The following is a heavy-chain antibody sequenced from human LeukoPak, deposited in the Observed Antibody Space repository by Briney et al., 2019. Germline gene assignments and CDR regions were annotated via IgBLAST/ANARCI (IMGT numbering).Heavy chain of an antibody. D-gene: IGHD3-10*01. Sequence: PGGSLRLSCAASGFTFNDYAMHWVRQAPGRGLEWVSSISWKSDSIGYADSVKGRFTISRDNAKNSLYLYLQMNSLRAEDTALYYCAKDIRGSGTYYHFDYWGQGTLVTVSS. V-gene: IGHV3-9*01. J-gene: IGHJ4*02. CDR1: GFTFNDYA. CDR3: AKDIRGSGTYYHFDY. CDR2: ISWKSDSI.